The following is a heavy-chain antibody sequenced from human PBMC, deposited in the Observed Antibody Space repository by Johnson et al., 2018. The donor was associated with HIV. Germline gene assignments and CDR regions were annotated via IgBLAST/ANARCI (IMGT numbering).Heavy chain of an antibody. V-gene: IGHV3-30-3*01. CDR1: PFTFSSCY. CDR3: ARSDSGYDAFDI. CDR2: ISYDGSNN. J-gene: IGHJ3*02. D-gene: IGHD5-12*01. Sequence: QEQLVESGGGLATPAWSPRLSCAASPFTFSSCYMNCVRQAPGKGLEWVAVISYDGSNNYYADSVKGRFTISRDNSKNTLYLQMNSLRAEDTAVYYCARSDSGYDAFDIWGQGTMVSVSS.